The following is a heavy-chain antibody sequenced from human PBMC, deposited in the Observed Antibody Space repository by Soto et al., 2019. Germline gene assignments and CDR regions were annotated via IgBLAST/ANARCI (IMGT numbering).Heavy chain of an antibody. D-gene: IGHD2-8*02. J-gene: IGHJ4*02. CDR2: INHSGST. V-gene: IGHV4-34*01. Sequence: QVQLQQWGAGLLKPSETLSLTCAGYGGSFSGYYWTWIRQPPGTGLEWIGEINHSGSTNYNPSLKSRVTIYVDTSKNQFSLKLTSVTAADTAVYYCARDKITGLFDYWGQGTLVTVSS. CDR1: GGSFSGYY. CDR3: ARDKITGLFDY.